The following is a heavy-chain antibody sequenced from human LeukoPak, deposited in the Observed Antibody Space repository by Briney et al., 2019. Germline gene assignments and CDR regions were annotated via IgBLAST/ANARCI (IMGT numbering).Heavy chain of an antibody. V-gene: IGHV3-33*01. CDR3: ARDQGTLSMTVPGFLDY. J-gene: IGHJ4*02. CDR1: GLTISGNG. CDR2: IWYDGSKK. D-gene: IGHD2-2*01. Sequence: GGSLRLSCAVSGLTISGNGMHWVRQAPGKGLEWVALIWYDGSKKYYADSVKGRFTISRDNSKTTLYLQMNSLRAEDTAVYYCARDQGTLSMTVPGFLDYRGQGTLVTVSS.